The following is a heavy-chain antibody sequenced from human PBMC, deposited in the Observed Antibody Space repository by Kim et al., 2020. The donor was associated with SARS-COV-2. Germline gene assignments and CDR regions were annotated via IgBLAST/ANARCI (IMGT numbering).Heavy chain of an antibody. D-gene: IGHD3-10*01. J-gene: IGHJ6*02. Sequence: GGSLRLSCAASGFTFSSYGMHWVRQAPGKGLEWVAVISYDGSNKYYADSVKGRFTISRDNSKNTLYLQMNSLRAEDTAVYYCATGWRGDYYGMDVWGQGTTVTVSS. V-gene: IGHV3-30*03. CDR1: GFTFSSYG. CDR2: ISYDGSNK. CDR3: ATGWRGDYYGMDV.